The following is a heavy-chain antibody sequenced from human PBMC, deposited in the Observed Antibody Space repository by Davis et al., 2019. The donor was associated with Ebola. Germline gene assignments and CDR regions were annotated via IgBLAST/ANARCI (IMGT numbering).Heavy chain of an antibody. CDR2: LFSNDRK. J-gene: IGHJ4*02. D-gene: IGHD3-10*01. V-gene: IGHV2-26*01. CDR1: GFSLSHDRMG. Sequence: SGPTLVTPTETLTLTCTVSGFSLSHDRMGVSWIRQPPGKALEWLAHLFSNDRKSYSTSLTSRLTISKDTSKNHVVLTMTNMDPVDTGPYYCARIVEGSGTSAFDYWGQGTLVTVSS. CDR3: ARIVEGSGTSAFDY.